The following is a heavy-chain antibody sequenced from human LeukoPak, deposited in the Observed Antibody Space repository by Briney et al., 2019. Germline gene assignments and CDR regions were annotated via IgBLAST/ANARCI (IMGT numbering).Heavy chain of an antibody. CDR3: AGEKGGILWFGELL. V-gene: IGHV3-7*01. J-gene: IGHJ4*02. CDR2: IKHDRDEK. D-gene: IGHD3-10*01. CDR1: GFMFSESW. Sequence: PGGSLRLSCVASGFMFSESWMNWVRQAPGKGLEWVANIKHDRDEKHYADSVKGRFTISRDNAKNTLYLQMDRLRVDDTAVYYCAGEKGGILWFGELLGGQGTLVTVSS.